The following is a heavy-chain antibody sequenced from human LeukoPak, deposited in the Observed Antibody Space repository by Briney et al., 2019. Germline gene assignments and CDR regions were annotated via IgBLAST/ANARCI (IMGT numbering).Heavy chain of an antibody. D-gene: IGHD6-19*01. J-gene: IGHJ4*02. CDR3: ARGLGGWLRLFDY. CDR2: INHSGST. Sequence: SETLSLTCAVYGGSFSGYYWSWIRQPPGKGLEWIGEINHSGSTNYNPSLKSRVTISVDTSKNQFSLKLSSVTAADTAVYYCARGLGGWLRLFDYWGPGTLVTVSS. V-gene: IGHV4-34*01. CDR1: GGSFSGYY.